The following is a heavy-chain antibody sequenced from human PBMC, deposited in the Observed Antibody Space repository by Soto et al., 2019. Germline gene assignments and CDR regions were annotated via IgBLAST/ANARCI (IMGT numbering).Heavy chain of an antibody. CDR1: GGSISSGDYY. D-gene: IGHD3-10*02. J-gene: IGHJ3*02. CDR2: IYYSGST. V-gene: IGHV4-30-4*01. Sequence: SETLSLTCTVSGGSISSGDYYWSWIRQPPGKGLEWIGYIYYSGSTYYNPSLKSRVTISVDTSKNQFSLKLSSVTAADTAVYYCARHVNPWAQGAFDIWGQGTMVTVSS. CDR3: ARHVNPWAQGAFDI.